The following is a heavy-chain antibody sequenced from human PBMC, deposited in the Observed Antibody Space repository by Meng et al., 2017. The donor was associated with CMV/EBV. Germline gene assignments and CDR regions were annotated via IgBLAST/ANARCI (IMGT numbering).Heavy chain of an antibody. D-gene: IGHD2-2*01. CDR2: VNPNSGKT. CDR3: ARGADIVVVPAATDAFDI. CDR1: GYTFTSYD. V-gene: IGHV1-8*01. Sequence: ASVKVSCKASGYTFTSYDINWVRQATGQGLEWMGWVNPNSGKTGYAQKFQGRVTMTRNTSISTAYMELSSLRSEDTAVYSCARGADIVVVPAATDAFDIWGQGTMVTVSS. J-gene: IGHJ3*02.